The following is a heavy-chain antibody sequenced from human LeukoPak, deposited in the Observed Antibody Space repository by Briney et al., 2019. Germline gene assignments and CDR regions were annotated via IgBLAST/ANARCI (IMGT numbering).Heavy chain of an antibody. CDR1: GYTFTGYY. V-gene: IGHV1-2*02. D-gene: IGHD3-22*01. CDR3: ARFSMIVVVPDY. CDR2: INPNSGGT. J-gene: IGHJ4*02. Sequence: ASVKVSCKASGYTFTGYYMHWVRQAPGQGLEWMGWINPNSGGTNYAQKFQGRVTMTRDTSISTAYMELSRLRSDDTAVYYCARFSMIVVVPDYWGQGTLVTVFS.